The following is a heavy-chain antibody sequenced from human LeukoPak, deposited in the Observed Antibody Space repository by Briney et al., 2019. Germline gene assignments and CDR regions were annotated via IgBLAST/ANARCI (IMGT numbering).Heavy chain of an antibody. CDR3: AGPTAMTPFDY. Sequence: GGFLRLSCAASGFTVSSNYMSWVRQAPGKGLEWVSVIYTGGSTYYADSVKGRFTISRDNSKNTLYLQMNSLRAEDTAVYYCAGPTAMTPFDYWGQGTLVTVSS. J-gene: IGHJ4*02. CDR1: GFTVSSNY. CDR2: IYTGGST. V-gene: IGHV3-53*01. D-gene: IGHD5-18*01.